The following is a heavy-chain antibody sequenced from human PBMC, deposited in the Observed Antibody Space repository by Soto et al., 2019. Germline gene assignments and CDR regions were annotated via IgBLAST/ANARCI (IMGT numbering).Heavy chain of an antibody. V-gene: IGHV5-51*01. J-gene: IGHJ6*02. Sequence: GESLKISCKGSGYTFTDYWIGWVRQLPGKGLEWMGIIYPGDSDTRYSPSFQGHVTITVDKSTSTAYLQWNTLKASDTAMYYCERTISNLRYHYYALDVWGPGTTVPVSS. CDR3: ERTISNLRYHYYALDV. CDR1: GYTFTDYW. CDR2: IYPGDSDT. D-gene: IGHD3-3*01.